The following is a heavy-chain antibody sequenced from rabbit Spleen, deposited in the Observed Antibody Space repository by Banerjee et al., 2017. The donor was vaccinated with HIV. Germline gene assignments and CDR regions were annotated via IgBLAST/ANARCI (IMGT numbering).Heavy chain of an antibody. V-gene: IGHV1S40*01. Sequence: QSLEESGGDLVKPGASLTLTCTASGFDFSSSDYMCWVRQAPGKGLEWISCIDGGSSGFTYSATWAKGRFTCSKTSSTTVTLQMTSLTVADTATYFCARDTGSSFSSYGMDLWGQGTLVTVS. CDR1: GFDFSSSDY. CDR3: ARDTGSSFSSYGMDL. J-gene: IGHJ6*01. D-gene: IGHD8-1*01. CDR2: IDGGSSGFT.